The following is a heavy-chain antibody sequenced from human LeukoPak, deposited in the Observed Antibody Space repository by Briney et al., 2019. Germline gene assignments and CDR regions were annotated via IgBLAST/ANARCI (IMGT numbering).Heavy chain of an antibody. CDR2: INLNSRGT. CDR3: ARVVTPRYCSTTSCYWKGWFDP. V-gene: IGHV1-2*02. D-gene: IGHD2-2*01. Sequence: ASVKVSCKASGYTFTDYYMHWVRQAPGQGLEWMGWINLNSRGTNYAQKFQGRVTMTRDTSISTAYMELNRLRSDDTAVYYCARVVTPRYCSTTSCYWKGWFDPWGQGTLVTVSS. J-gene: IGHJ5*02. CDR1: GYTFTDYY.